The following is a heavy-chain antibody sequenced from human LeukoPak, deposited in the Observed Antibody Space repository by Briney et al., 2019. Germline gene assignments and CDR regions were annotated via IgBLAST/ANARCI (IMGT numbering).Heavy chain of an antibody. D-gene: IGHD1-26*01. CDR3: ARPGSYWGAFDI. CDR1: GYSFTSYW. J-gene: IGHJ3*02. V-gene: IGHV5-51*01. Sequence: GESLKISCKGSGYSFTSYWIGWVRQLPGKGRVWWGIIYPGDSDTRYSPSFQGQVTISADKSISTAYLQWSSLKASDTAMYYCARPGSYWGAFDIWGQGTMVTVSS. CDR2: IYPGDSDT.